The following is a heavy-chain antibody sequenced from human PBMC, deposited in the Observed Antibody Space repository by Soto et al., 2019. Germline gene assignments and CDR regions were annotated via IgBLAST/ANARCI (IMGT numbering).Heavy chain of an antibody. D-gene: IGHD5-12*01. CDR2: IYYGGST. CDR3: ARDLGYSGYADYYYGMDV. CDR1: GGSTSSYY. Sequence: SETLSLTCTVSGGSTSSYYWSWIRQPPGKGLEWIGYIYYGGSTNYNPSLKSRVTISVDTSKNQFSLKLSSVTAADTAVYYCARDLGYSGYADYYYGMDVWGQGTTVTVSS. J-gene: IGHJ6*02. V-gene: IGHV4-59*01.